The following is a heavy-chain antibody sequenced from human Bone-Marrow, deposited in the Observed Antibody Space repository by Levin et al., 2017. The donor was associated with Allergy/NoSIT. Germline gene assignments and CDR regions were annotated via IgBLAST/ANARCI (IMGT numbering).Heavy chain of an antibody. J-gene: IGHJ4*02. Sequence: SGPTLVKPTQTLTLTCTFSGFSLDTTGVSVAWIRQPPGKALDWLALIFWDDDKRYSPSLKSRLTITKDTSKNQVVLTMTNLDPVDTATYFCAHRRRNSYDGTGYYYHFDYWGPGTLVTVPS. CDR3: AHRRRNSYDGTGYYYHFDY. V-gene: IGHV2-5*02. CDR1: GFSLDTTGVS. D-gene: IGHD3-22*01. CDR2: IFWDDDK.